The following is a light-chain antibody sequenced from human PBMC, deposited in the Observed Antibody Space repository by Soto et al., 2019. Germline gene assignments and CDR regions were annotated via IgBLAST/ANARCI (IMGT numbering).Light chain of an antibody. CDR3: QPYKT. V-gene: IGKV1-5*03. CDR1: QSISSW. Sequence: QLTQSPSTLSSSLGDRVTITCRASQSISSWLAWYQQNPGKAPKLLIYKASSFESGVPSRFSGSGSGTEFTLTISSLQPDDFATYYCQPYKTCGQGTKVDIK. J-gene: IGKJ1*01. CDR2: KAS.